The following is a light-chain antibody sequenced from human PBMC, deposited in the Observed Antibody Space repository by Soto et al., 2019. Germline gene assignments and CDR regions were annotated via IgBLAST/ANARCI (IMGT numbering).Light chain of an antibody. Sequence: DIVMTHSPLSLPVTPVEPASMSCMSIHTLLNSNGYNYLDWYLQKPGQSPQLLIYMGSNRASGVPDRFSGSGSGTDFTLKISRVEAEDVGVYYCMQGTHWPITFGQGTLLEI. CDR3: MQGTHWPIT. V-gene: IGKV2-28*01. J-gene: IGKJ5*01. CDR2: MGS. CDR1: HTLLNSNGYNY.